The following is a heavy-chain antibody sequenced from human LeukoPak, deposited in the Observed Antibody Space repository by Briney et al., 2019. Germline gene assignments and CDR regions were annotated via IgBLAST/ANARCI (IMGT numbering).Heavy chain of an antibody. D-gene: IGHD6-19*01. CDR2: ISTGEST. Sequence: PSETLSLTSTVSGGSICSGSYYWNWIRQPAGKGLEWIGRISTGESTNSSPSLKSRVTISVDTSKNQFYMKLSSVTAADTAVYYCARDDNQAVATTWLDPWGQGTLVTVSS. CDR3: ARDDNQAVATTWLDP. V-gene: IGHV4-61*02. CDR1: GGSICSGSYY. J-gene: IGHJ5*02.